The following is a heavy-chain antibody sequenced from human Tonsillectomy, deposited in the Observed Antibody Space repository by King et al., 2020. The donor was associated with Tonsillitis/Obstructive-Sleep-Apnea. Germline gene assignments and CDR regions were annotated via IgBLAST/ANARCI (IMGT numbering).Heavy chain of an antibody. Sequence: VQLVESGGGLVQPGRSLRLSCTASGFTFGDYAMSWVRQAPGKGLEWVGFIRSKAYGGTTEYAASVKGRFTISRDDSKSIAHLQMNSLKTEDTAVYYCSRGGIGTPDYGDYPYFFDYWGQGTLVTVSA. CDR1: GFTFGDYA. J-gene: IGHJ4*02. CDR3: SRGGIGTPDYGDYPYFFDY. D-gene: IGHD4-17*01. CDR2: IRSKAYGGTT. V-gene: IGHV3-49*04.